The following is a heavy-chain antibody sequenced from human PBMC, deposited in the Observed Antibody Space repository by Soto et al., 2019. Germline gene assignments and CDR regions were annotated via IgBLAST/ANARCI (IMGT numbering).Heavy chain of an antibody. Sequence: SVTLSLTCALLRYSISNLNCWAWIRQPPGKGLEWIGYIFHSGTTHYNPSLKSRVTMSVDTSKNQFSLKVDSLTAEDTAVYYCARSPYADALDIWGQGTMVT. CDR2: IFHSGTT. V-gene: IGHV4-28*01. D-gene: IGHD2-2*01. CDR1: RYSISNLNC. CDR3: ARSPYADALDI. J-gene: IGHJ3*02.